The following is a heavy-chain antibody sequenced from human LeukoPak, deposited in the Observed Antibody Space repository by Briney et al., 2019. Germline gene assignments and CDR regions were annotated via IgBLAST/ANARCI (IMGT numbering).Heavy chain of an antibody. CDR2: IYYSGST. CDR3: VTEGGYGSGSYYRFDY. Sequence: SETLSLTCTVSGGSISSISYYWGWIRQPPGKGLEWIGSIYYSGSTYYNPSLKSRVTISVDTSKNQFSLKLSSVTAADTAVYYCVTEGGYGSGSYYRFDYWGQGTLVTVSS. J-gene: IGHJ4*02. D-gene: IGHD3-10*01. CDR1: GGSISSISYY. V-gene: IGHV4-39*02.